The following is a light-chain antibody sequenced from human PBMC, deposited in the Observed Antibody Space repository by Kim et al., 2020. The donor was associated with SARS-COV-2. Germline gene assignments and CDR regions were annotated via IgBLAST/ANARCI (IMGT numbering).Light chain of an antibody. CDR1: SLKTYS. CDR2: AKD. CDR3: NCRDSSGQHLGVV. V-gene: IGLV3-19*01. J-gene: IGLJ2*01. Sequence: SSELTQDPAVSVALGQTVMITCQGDSLKTYSASWYQQKPGQAPVLVIYAKDNRPSGIPDRFSGPGSGTTASLTITGAQAEDEADYYCNCRDSSGQHLGVVFGGGTQLTVL.